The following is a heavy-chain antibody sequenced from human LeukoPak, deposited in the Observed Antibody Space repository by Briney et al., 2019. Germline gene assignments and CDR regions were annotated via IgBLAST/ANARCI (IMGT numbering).Heavy chain of an antibody. CDR1: GFTFSDYY. D-gene: IGHD6-19*01. Sequence: GGSLRLSCAASGFTFSDYYMSWIRQAPGKGLEWVSYISSSGSTIYHADSVKGRFTISRDNAKNSLYLQMNSLRAEDTAVYYCAKASVGSGWYPLDYWGQGTLVTVSS. CDR3: AKASVGSGWYPLDY. V-gene: IGHV3-11*04. J-gene: IGHJ4*02. CDR2: ISSSGSTI.